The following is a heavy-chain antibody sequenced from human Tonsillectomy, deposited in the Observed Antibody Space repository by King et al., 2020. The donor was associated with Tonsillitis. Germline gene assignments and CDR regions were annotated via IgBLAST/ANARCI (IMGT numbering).Heavy chain of an antibody. V-gene: IGHV3-23*04. CDR2: ISSKSGST. J-gene: IGHJ4*02. D-gene: IGHD4-23*01. Sequence: VQLVESGGGLVQPGGSLRLSCAASGFTFSSYAMTWVRQAPGKGLEWVSSISSKSGSTYYADSVKGRFTISRDNSKNTLFLQMNSLRAHDTAVYYCAKFSDGGNRLDGGWPRCSFDYWGQGTLVTVSS. CDR1: GFTFSSYA. CDR3: AKFSDGGNRLDGGWPRCSFDY.